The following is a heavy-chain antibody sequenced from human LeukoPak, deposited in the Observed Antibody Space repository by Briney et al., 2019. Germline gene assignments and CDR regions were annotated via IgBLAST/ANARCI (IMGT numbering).Heavy chain of an antibody. Sequence: SETLSLTCVVYGGSFSGYYWSWIRQPPGKGRDGMGEIDQSGTTNYNPSLKSRVSISVDTSKKQFSLTLTSMTAADTAVYYCARVPHYYFGYGYFDSWGQGTLVTVSS. V-gene: IGHV4-34*01. CDR1: GGSFSGYY. D-gene: IGHD3-10*01. CDR3: ARVPHYYFGYGYFDS. CDR2: IDQSGTT. J-gene: IGHJ4*02.